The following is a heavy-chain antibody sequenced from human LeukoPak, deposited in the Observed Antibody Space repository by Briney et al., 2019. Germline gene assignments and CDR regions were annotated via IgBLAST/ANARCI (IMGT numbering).Heavy chain of an antibody. CDR1: GFTFSNYG. Sequence: GGSLRLSCAASGFTFSNYGMHWVRQVPGKGLEWVAAIWFDGIRKYYADSVKGRLTISRDDSKNTVYLQMNSLRAEDTSVYFCARGGESSGYYYADYWGQGTLVTVSS. V-gene: IGHV3-33*01. CDR3: ARGGESSGYYYADY. D-gene: IGHD3-22*01. CDR2: IWFDGIRK. J-gene: IGHJ4*02.